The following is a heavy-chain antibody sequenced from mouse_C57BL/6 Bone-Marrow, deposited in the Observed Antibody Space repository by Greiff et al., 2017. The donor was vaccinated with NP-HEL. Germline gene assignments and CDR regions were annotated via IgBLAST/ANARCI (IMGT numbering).Heavy chain of an antibody. V-gene: IGHV1-63*01. CDR1: GYTFTNYW. D-gene: IGHD2-1*01. CDR2: IYPGGGYT. CDR3: AIYYNYAMDY. J-gene: IGHJ4*01. Sequence: VQLQESGAELVRPGTSVKMSCKASGYTFTNYWIGWAKQRPGHGLEWIGDIYPGGGYTNYNEKFKGKATLTADKSSSTAYMQFSSLTSEDSAIYYCAIYYNYAMDYWGQGTSVTVSS.